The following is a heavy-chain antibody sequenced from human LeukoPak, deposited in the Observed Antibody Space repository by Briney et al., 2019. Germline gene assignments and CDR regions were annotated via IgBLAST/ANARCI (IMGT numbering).Heavy chain of an antibody. V-gene: IGHV4-34*01. CDR2: INHSGST. Sequence: NPSETLSLTCAVYGGSFSGYYWSWIRQPPGKGLEWIGEINHSGSTNYNPSLKSRVTISVDTSKNQLSLKLSSVTAADTAVYYCARSNTTVGAFDIWGQGTMVTVSS. D-gene: IGHD4-23*01. J-gene: IGHJ3*02. CDR1: GGSFSGYY. CDR3: ARSNTTVGAFDI.